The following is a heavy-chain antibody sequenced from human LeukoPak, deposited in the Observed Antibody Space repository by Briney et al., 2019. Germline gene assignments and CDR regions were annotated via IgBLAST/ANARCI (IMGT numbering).Heavy chain of an antibody. V-gene: IGHV3-73*01. CDR2: IRIKPDNYAT. CDR3: ARDEALGQQLSEFDY. CDR1: GFTFSGSA. J-gene: IGHJ4*02. Sequence: GGSLRLSCAASGFTFSGSAIHWVRQASGKGLEWLGRIRIKPDNYATAYAASVKGRFTISRDDSKNSAYLQMNSLRAEDTAVYYCARDEALGQQLSEFDYWGQGTLVTVSS. D-gene: IGHD6-13*01.